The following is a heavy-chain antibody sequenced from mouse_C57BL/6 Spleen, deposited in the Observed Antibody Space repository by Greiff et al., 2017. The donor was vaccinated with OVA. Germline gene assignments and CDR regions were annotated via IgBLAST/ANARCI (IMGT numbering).Heavy chain of an antibody. D-gene: IGHD2-5*01. CDR2: IDPANGNT. J-gene: IGHJ3*01. CDR3: DRGEYYSNCGFAY. CDR1: GFNIKNTY. Sequence: VHVKQSVAELVRPGASVKLSCTASGFNIKNTYMHWVKQRPEQGLEWIGRIDPANGNTKYAPKFQGKATITADTSSNTAYLQLGSLTSEDTAIYYCDRGEYYSNCGFAYWGQGTMVTVSA. V-gene: IGHV14-3*01.